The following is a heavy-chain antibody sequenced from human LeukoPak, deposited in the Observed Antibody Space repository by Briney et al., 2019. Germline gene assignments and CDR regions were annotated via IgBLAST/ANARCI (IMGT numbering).Heavy chain of an antibody. D-gene: IGHD1-26*01. V-gene: IGHV3-23*01. Sequence: GGSLRLSCVVSGISLSNCAMTWVRQAPGKGLEWVSYISERGGSTTYADSVKGRFTISRDNSKNTLYLQMNSLTAEDTAVYYCAKHLGATPSYYFDYWGQGTLVTVSS. J-gene: IGHJ4*02. CDR3: AKHLGATPSYYFDY. CDR2: ISERGGST. CDR1: GISLSNCA.